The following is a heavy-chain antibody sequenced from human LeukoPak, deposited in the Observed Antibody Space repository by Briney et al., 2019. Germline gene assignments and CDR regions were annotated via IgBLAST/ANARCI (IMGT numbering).Heavy chain of an antibody. V-gene: IGHV1-46*01. D-gene: IGHD5-18*01. CDR2: INPSDEST. CDR3: ARVEEGGQNSYDKDYYYYGMDV. CDR1: GYTFTSYS. J-gene: IGHJ6*02. Sequence: GASVNVSCKASGYTFTSYSLHWVRQAPGQGLEWMGIINPSDESTTYAQKFRGRVTMTRDTSTNTVYMELTSLRSEDTAMFYCARVEEGGQNSYDKDYYYYGMDVWGQGTTVTVSS.